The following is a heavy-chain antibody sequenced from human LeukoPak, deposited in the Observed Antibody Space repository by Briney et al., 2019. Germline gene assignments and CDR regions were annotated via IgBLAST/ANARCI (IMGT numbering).Heavy chain of an antibody. CDR2: IIPIFGTA. CDR1: GGTFSSYA. D-gene: IGHD4-17*01. V-gene: IGHV1-69*13. Sequence: GASVKVSCKASGGTFSSYAISWVRQAPGQGLEWMGGIIPIFGTANYAQKFQGRVTITADESTSTAYMELSSLRSEDTAVYYCATSTPDYGDGMDVWGQGTTVTVSS. CDR3: ATSTPDYGDGMDV. J-gene: IGHJ6*02.